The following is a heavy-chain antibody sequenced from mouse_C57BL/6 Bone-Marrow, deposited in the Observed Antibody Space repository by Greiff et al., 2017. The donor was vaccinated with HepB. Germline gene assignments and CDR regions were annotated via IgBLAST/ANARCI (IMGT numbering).Heavy chain of an antibody. J-gene: IGHJ1*03. CDR3: ARRYYGSSYWYFDV. CDR1: GFTFSDYG. V-gene: IGHV5-15*01. D-gene: IGHD1-1*01. CDR2: ISNLAYSI. Sequence: VMLVESGGGLVQPGGSLKLSCAASGFTFSDYGMAWVRQAPRKGPDWVAFISNLAYSIYYADTVTGRFTISRENAKNTLYLEMSSLRSEDTAMYYCARRYYGSSYWYFDVWGTGTTVTVSS.